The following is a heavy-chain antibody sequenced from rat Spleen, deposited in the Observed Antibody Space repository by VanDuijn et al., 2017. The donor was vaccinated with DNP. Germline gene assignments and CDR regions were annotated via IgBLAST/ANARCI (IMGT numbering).Heavy chain of an antibody. CDR3: KVGAQY. D-gene: IGHD5-1*01. Sequence: EVQLVESGGGVVQSGRSLKVSCAASGFTFSNYDMAWVRQAPSKGLEWVASVNTGGGITYYRDSVKGRFIVSRDNAKSTLYLQMNSLRSEDTATYYCKVGAQYWGQGVMVTVSS. V-gene: IGHV5S23*01. J-gene: IGHJ2*01. CDR2: VNTGGGIT. CDR1: GFTFSNYD.